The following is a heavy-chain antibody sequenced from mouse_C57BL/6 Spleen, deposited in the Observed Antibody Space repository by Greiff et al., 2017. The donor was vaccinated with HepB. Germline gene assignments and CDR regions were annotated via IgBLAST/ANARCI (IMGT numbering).Heavy chain of an antibody. CDR1: GYTFTSYW. V-gene: IGHV1-72*01. J-gene: IGHJ3*01. D-gene: IGHD1-1*01. CDR2: IDPNSGGT. CDR3: ARDYYYGSQGFAY. Sequence: QVQLQQPGAELVKPGASVKLSCKASGYTFTSYWMHWVKQRPGRGPEWIGRIDPNSGGTKYNEKFKSKATLTVDKPSSTAYMQLSSLTSEDSAVYYCARDYYYGSQGFAYWGQGTLVTVSA.